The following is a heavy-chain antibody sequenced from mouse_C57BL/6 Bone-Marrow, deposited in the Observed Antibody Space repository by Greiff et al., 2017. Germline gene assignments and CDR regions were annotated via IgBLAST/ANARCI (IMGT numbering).Heavy chain of an antibody. V-gene: IGHV10-3*01. Sequence: EVQLVESGGGLVQPKGSLKLSCAASGFTFNTYAMHWVRQAPGKGLEWVARIRSKSSNYATYYADSVKDRFTISRDDSQSMLYLQMNNLKTEDAAMYYGVREGGGITTEGFDYWGQGTTLTVSS. CDR3: VREGGGITTEGFDY. CDR1: GFTFNTYA. J-gene: IGHJ2*01. CDR2: IRSKSSNYAT. D-gene: IGHD1-1*01.